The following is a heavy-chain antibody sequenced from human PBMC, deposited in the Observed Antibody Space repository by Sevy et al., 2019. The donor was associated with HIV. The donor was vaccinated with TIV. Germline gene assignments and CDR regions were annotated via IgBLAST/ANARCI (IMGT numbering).Heavy chain of an antibody. CDR1: GFTFSNYA. CDR3: ARDGLYGGNFEYFQL. V-gene: IGHV3-23*01. Sequence: GGSLRLSCAASGFTFSNYALTWVRQAPGKGLDWVSSITRSSTTIYYADSVKGRFTVSRDNSNDTLYLHINSLRAEDTAVYYCARDGLYGGNFEYFQLWGQGTLVTVSS. D-gene: IGHD4-17*01. J-gene: IGHJ1*01. CDR2: ITRSSTTI.